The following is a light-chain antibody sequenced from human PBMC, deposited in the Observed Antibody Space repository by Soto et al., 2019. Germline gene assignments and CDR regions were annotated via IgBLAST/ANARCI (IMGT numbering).Light chain of an antibody. V-gene: IGKV1-39*01. CDR2: VAS. CDR3: QQSYSAPYT. CDR1: QDISTY. Sequence: DIQMTQSPSSLSPSVGDRVTITCRASQDISTYLNWYKQTPGKAPDLLIYVASSLQPGVPSRFSGGGSGTDLTLTTTSLQSEDFATYYCQQSYSAPYTFGRGTKLDIK. J-gene: IGKJ2*01.